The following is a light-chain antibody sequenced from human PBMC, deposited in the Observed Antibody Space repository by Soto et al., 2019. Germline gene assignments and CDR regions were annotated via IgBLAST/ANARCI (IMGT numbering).Light chain of an antibody. J-gene: IGLJ3*02. CDR2: EVS. Sequence: QSALTQPASVSGSPGQSITISCTGASNDVGSYNRVSWNQQHPGKAPKLMIYEVSKRPSGVSDRFSGSKSGNTASLTISGLQAEDEADYYCCSYASGGTWVFGGGTKVTVL. V-gene: IGLV2-23*02. CDR3: CSYASGGTWV. CDR1: SNDVGSYNR.